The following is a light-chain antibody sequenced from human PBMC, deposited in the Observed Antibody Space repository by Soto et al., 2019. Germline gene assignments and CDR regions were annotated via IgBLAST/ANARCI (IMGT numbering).Light chain of an antibody. J-gene: IGKJ4*01. Sequence: EIVLTQSPGTPSLSPGERATLSRRASQSITNNYLAWYQQKPGRAHRLLIYGASSRATGIPDRFSGSGSGTDFTLTISRLEPEDFAMYYCQQYGYLVTFGGGTKVDIK. V-gene: IGKV3-20*01. CDR1: QSITNNY. CDR3: QQYGYLVT. CDR2: GAS.